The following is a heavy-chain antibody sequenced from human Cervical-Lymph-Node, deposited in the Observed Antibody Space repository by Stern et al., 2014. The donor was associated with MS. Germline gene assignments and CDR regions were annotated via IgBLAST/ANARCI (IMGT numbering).Heavy chain of an antibody. CDR2: INTNTGNS. V-gene: IGHV7-4-1*02. CDR1: GYTLTNYP. Sequence: QMQLVQSGSELKKPGASVKVSCKASGYTLTNYPMNWVRQAPGQGLEWMGWINTNTGNSTYAQGFTGRVVFSLDTSVSTAYLHISSLKAEDTAVYYCARDFVDTAMITRSDYLDSWGQGTLVTVSS. CDR3: ARDFVDTAMITRSDYLDS. D-gene: IGHD5-18*01. J-gene: IGHJ4*02.